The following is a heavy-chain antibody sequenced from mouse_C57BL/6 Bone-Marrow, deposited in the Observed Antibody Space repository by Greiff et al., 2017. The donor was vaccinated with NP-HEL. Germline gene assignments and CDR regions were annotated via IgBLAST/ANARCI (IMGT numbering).Heavy chain of an antibody. D-gene: IGHD2-13*01. CDR2: INPYNGGT. Sequence: VQLQQSGPVLVKPGASVKMSCKASGYTFTDYYMNWVKQSHGKSLEWIGVINPYNGGTSYNQKFKGKATLTVDKSSSTAYMELNSLTSEDSAVYYCARGNTCYGDTWGQSTTLTVSS. CDR3: ARGNTCYGDT. V-gene: IGHV1-19*01. CDR1: GYTFTDYY. J-gene: IGHJ2*01.